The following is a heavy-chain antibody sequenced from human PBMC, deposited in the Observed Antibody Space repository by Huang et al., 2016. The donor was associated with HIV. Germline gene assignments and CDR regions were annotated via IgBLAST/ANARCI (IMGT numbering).Heavy chain of an antibody. CDR3: ARDPRIQSWLNFFDY. Sequence: EVQLVESGGGLVQPGGSLRLSCAASGFSISSYWMHWVRQAPGKGLVGVSRINSDGVSTSYADSVKGRFTISRDNAKNTLYRQMNSLRAEDTAVYYCARDPRIQSWLNFFDYWGQGTLVSVSS. J-gene: IGHJ4*02. CDR2: INSDGVST. D-gene: IGHD3-22*01. V-gene: IGHV3-74*01. CDR1: GFSISSYW.